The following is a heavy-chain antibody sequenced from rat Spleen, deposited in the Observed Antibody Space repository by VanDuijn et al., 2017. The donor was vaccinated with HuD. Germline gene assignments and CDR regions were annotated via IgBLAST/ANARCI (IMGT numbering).Heavy chain of an antibody. CDR1: GFSLSNYG. CDR3: ARSDFSSPYYFDY. D-gene: IGHD1-2*01. V-gene: IGHV2S61*01. J-gene: IGHJ2*01. Sequence: QVQLKESGPGLVKPSLTLSLTCTVSGFSLSNYGVFWVRQPPGQGLEWMGVIWGNGNANYNSALKSRLSISRDTSKSQVFLKMNNLQTEDTAMHFCARSDFSSPYYFDYWGQGVMVTVSS. CDR2: IWGNGNA.